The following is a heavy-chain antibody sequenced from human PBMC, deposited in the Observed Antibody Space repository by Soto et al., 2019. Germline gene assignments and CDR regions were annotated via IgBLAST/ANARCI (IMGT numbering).Heavy chain of an antibody. CDR2: IIPILGIA. D-gene: IGHD4-17*01. V-gene: IGHV1-69*08. CDR1: GGTFSSYT. Sequence: QVQLVQSGAEVKKPGSSVKVSCKASGGTFSSYTISWVRQAPGQGLEWMGRIIPILGIANYAQKFQGRVTITADKSTSTAYMELSSLRSEDTAVYYCARDYYGGNAYYYGMDVWGQGTTFTVSS. CDR3: ARDYYGGNAYYYGMDV. J-gene: IGHJ6*02.